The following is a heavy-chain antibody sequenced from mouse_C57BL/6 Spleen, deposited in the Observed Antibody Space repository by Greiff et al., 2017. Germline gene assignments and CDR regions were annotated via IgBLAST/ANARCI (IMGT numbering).Heavy chain of an antibody. V-gene: IGHV3-6*01. Sequence: DVQLQESGPGLVKPSQSLSLTCSVTGYSITSGYYWNWIRQFPGNKLEWMGYISYDGSNNYNPSLKNRISITRDTSKNQFFLKLNSVTTEDTATYYCASPLYYGSSFDYWGQGTTLTVSS. J-gene: IGHJ2*01. CDR2: ISYDGSN. CDR3: ASPLYYGSSFDY. D-gene: IGHD1-1*01. CDR1: GYSITSGYY.